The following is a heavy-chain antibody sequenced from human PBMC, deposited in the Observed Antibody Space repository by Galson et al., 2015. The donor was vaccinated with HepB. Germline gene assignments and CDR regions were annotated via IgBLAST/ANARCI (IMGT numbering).Heavy chain of an antibody. J-gene: IGHJ6*02. D-gene: IGHD3-10*01. CDR3: ARAGRYYYGSEDYYYGMDV. CDR1: GFTFSNYA. V-gene: IGHV3-30-3*01. CDR2: ISYDGSNK. Sequence: SLRLCCAASGFTFSNYAMHWVRQAPGKGLEWVAVISYDGSNKYYADSVKGRFTISRDNSKNTLYLQMNSLRAEDTAVYYCARAGRYYYGSEDYYYGMDVWGQGTTVTVSS.